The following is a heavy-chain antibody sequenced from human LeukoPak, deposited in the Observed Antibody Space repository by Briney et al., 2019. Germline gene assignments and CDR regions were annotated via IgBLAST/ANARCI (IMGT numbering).Heavy chain of an antibody. D-gene: IGHD5-12*01. V-gene: IGHV4-59*01. CDR2: IYYSGNT. Sequence: SETLSLTCTVSGGSISSYYWNWIRQPPGKGLEWIAYIYYSGNTNYNPSLKSRVTISVDTSKNQFSLKLSSVTAADTAVYYCARRYSGYDFDYWGQGTLVTVSS. CDR1: GGSISSYY. CDR3: ARRYSGYDFDY. J-gene: IGHJ4*02.